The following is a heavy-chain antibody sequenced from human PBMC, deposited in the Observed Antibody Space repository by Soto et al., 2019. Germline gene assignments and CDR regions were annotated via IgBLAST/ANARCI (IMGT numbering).Heavy chain of an antibody. CDR2: IIPIFGTA. CDR3: ASDLAFRAYCGGDCYPY. V-gene: IGHV1-69*01. D-gene: IGHD2-21*02. J-gene: IGHJ4*02. CDR1: GGTFSSYA. Sequence: QVQLVQSGADVKKPGSSVKVSCKASGGTFSSYAISWVRQAPGQGLEWMGGIIPIFGTANYAQKFQGRVTITADESTSTAYMELSSLRSEDTAVYYCASDLAFRAYCGGDCYPYWGQGTLVTVSS.